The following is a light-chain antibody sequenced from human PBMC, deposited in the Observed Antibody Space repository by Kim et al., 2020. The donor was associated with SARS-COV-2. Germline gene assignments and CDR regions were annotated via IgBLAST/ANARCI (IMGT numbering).Light chain of an antibody. CDR3: QSYDSNLSGSV. CDR2: SNT. Sequence: QRVTISCPGTFSNIGAGCDVDMCLHLPGKAPEHRLRSNTDRPAGVPDRFSGSKSGTSASLTITGLQAEDEAYYYCQSYDSNLSGSVFGGGTQLTVL. V-gene: IGLV1-40*01. CDR1: FSNIGAGCD. J-gene: IGLJ2*01.